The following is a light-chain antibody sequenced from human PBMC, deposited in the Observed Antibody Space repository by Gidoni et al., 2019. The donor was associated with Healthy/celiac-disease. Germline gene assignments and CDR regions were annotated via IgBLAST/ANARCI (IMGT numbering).Light chain of an antibody. J-gene: IGKJ1*01. CDR3: QQYGSSPLT. CDR1: QSVSSSY. Sequence: EIGLTQSTGTLALSPGERATPSCRASQSVSSSYLAWYQQKPGQAPRLLIYGASSRATGIPDRFSGSGSGTDFTLTISRLEPEDFAVYYCQQYGSSPLTFGQGTKVEIK. CDR2: GAS. V-gene: IGKV3-20*01.